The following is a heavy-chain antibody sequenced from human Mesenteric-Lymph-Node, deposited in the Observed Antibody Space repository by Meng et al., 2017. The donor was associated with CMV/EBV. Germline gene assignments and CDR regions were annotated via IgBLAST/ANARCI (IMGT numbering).Heavy chain of an antibody. Sequence: GSLRLSCAVSGDSISSNYWWTWVRQPPGKGLEWIGEISHSGSTKYSPSLKSRVTMSVDTSKNQFSLKLSSVAAADTAVYYCARWGIGTNWYAIDYWGQGTLVTVSS. D-gene: IGHD7-27*01. CDR3: ARWGIGTNWYAIDY. CDR1: GDSISSNYW. CDR2: ISHSGST. V-gene: IGHV4-4*02. J-gene: IGHJ4*02.